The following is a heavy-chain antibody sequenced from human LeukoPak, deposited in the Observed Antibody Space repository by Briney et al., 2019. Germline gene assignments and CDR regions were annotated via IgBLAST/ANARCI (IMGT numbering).Heavy chain of an antibody. D-gene: IGHD2-15*01. V-gene: IGHV3-30*15. CDR3: ARDSLVVAATGSYMDV. J-gene: IGHJ6*02. Sequence: GGSLRLSCAASGFTLSSYAMHWVRQAPGKGLEWVAIILYDGTNEYYADSVKGRFTISRDNSKNTLFLQVSSLKAEDTAVYYCARDSLVVAATGSYMDVWGQGTTVTVSS. CDR2: ILYDGTNE. CDR1: GFTLSSYA.